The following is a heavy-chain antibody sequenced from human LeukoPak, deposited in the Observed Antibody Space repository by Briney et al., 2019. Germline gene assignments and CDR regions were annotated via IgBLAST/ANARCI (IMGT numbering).Heavy chain of an antibody. J-gene: IGHJ6*02. CDR2: MNPNSGGT. V-gene: IGHV1-2*02. D-gene: IGHD6-19*01. Sequence: ASVKVSCKASGYTFTGYSMHWVRQAPGQGLEWMGWMNPNSGGTKYAEEFQGRVTMTSDTSSSTAFMELSRLRSDDTAAYYCAKGEQWLTRVYYYYGMDVWGQGTTVTVSS. CDR3: AKGEQWLTRVYYYYGMDV. CDR1: GYTFTGYS.